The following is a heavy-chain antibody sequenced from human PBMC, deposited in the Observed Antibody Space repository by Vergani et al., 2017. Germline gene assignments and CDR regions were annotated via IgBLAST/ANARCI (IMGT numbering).Heavy chain of an antibody. CDR1: GGTFSSYA. V-gene: IGHV1-69*12. J-gene: IGHJ4*02. CDR2: IIPIFGTA. Sequence: QVQLVQSGAEVKKPGSSVKVSCKASGGTFSSYAISWVRQAPGQGLEWMGGIIPIFGTANYEQKFQGRVTITADESTSTAYMGLSSRRSEDTAVYYCARDGGFTMVRGVIGPYYFDYWGQGTLVTVSS. D-gene: IGHD3-10*01. CDR3: ARDGGFTMVRGVIGPYYFDY.